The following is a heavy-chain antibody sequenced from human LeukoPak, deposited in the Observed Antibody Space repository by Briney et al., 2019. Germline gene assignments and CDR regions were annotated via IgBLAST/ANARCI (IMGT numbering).Heavy chain of an antibody. J-gene: IGHJ4*02. CDR2: INPNIGGT. D-gene: IGHD3-3*01. CDR1: GYTFTGHY. Sequence: AASVKVSCKASGYTFTGHYIHWVRQAPGQGLAWMGWINPNIGGTHYAQKFQGRVTMTRDTSISTVYMELSRVRSDDTAVYYCARDTGPSRTIFGVILNPHYYFEFWGQGTLVTVSS. CDR3: ARDTGPSRTIFGVILNPHYYFEF. V-gene: IGHV1-2*02.